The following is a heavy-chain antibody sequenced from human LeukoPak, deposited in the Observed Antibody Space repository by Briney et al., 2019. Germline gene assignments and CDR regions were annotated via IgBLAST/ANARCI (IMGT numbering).Heavy chain of an antibody. CDR2: IYTSGST. D-gene: IGHD6-13*01. Sequence: PSETLSLTCTVSGGSISSYYWSWIRQPAGKGLEWIGRIYTSGSTNYNPSLKSRVTMSVGTSKNQFSLKLSSVTAADTAVYYCAREYSSSWYLYYYYYMDVWGKGTTVTVSS. V-gene: IGHV4-4*07. CDR3: AREYSSSWYLYYYYYMDV. CDR1: GGSISSYY. J-gene: IGHJ6*03.